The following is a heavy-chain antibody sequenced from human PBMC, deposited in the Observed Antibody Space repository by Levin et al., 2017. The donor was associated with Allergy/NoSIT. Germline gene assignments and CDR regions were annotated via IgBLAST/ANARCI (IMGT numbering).Heavy chain of an antibody. CDR3: ARDIGVAGFFDS. CDR2: ITGSDAIT. Sequence: LSLTCAASGFTFSDHHMGWIRQAPGKGLEWISYITGSDAITYYAESVEGRFTIARDNAKNSLYLQMDGLRAEDTAVYFCARDIGVAGFFDSWGPGTLVTVTS. V-gene: IGHV3-11*01. CDR1: GFTFSDHH. J-gene: IGHJ4*02. D-gene: IGHD6-19*01.